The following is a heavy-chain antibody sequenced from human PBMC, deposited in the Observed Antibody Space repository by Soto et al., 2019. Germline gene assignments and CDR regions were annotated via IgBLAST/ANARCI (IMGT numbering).Heavy chain of an antibody. CDR3: AGIGEDVYYGMDV. D-gene: IGHD2-21*01. V-gene: IGHV4-4*07. CDR2: INSRGDT. CDR1: GGSMRSYY. J-gene: IGHJ6*02. Sequence: SETLSLTCSVSGGSMRSYYWNWLRQPAGKGLEWIGRINSRGDTNYNPSVKSRVTMSVDTSKNEFSLRLNSVTAADTAVYYCAGIGEDVYYGMDVWGQGTTVTVSS.